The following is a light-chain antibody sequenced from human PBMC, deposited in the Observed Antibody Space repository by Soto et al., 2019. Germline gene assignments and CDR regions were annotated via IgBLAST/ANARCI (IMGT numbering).Light chain of an antibody. J-gene: IGKJ5*01. V-gene: IGKV1-39*01. Sequence: DIQFTQSPSSLSASVGDRVTITWRASQTITTYLSWFQQKPGKAPKLLVYGASSLQSGVPSRFSGSGSGTEFTLTISSLQSEDFATYYCQQSYTTPITFGQGTRLEIK. CDR3: QQSYTTPIT. CDR1: QTITTY. CDR2: GAS.